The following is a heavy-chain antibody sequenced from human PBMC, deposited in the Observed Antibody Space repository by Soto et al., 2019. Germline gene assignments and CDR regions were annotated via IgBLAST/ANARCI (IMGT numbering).Heavy chain of an antibody. Sequence: EVQLVESGGGLVQPRGSLRLSCAASGFTVSSNYMSWVRQAPGKGLEWVSVIYSGGSTYYADSVKGRFTISRDTSKNTLYLQMNCLRAEDTAVYYCAKIGLVAYDGSGCYLDYWGQGTLVTVSS. CDR3: AKIGLVAYDGSGCYLDY. J-gene: IGHJ4*02. V-gene: IGHV3-66*01. CDR2: IYSGGST. D-gene: IGHD3-10*01. CDR1: GFTVSSNY.